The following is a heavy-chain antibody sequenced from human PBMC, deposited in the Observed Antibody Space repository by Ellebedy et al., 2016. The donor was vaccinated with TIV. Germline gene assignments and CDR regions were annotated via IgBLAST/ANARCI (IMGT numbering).Heavy chain of an antibody. Sequence: SVKVSCXASGGTFSSYVFSWVRQAPGQGLEWMGRIIPILGTPNYAQNFQGRVTITADKSTSTVYMELSNLRFDDTAIYYRARVDQWQGFDPWGQGTLVTVSS. D-gene: IGHD6-19*01. CDR3: ARVDQWQGFDP. V-gene: IGHV1-69*04. J-gene: IGHJ5*02. CDR2: IIPILGTP. CDR1: GGTFSSYV.